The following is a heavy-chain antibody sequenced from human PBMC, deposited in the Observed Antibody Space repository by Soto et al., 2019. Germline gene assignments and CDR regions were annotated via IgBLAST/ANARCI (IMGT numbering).Heavy chain of an antibody. D-gene: IGHD1-26*01. Sequence: SETLSLTCTVSGDSISSGSYWGWIRQPPGEGPEWIASIYHGGTTFYNPSLKSRISISVDTSKNQFSLRLTSVTAADTATYYCARVHVMGGAGSTFDYWGRGTLVTVSS. CDR2: IYHGGTT. CDR1: GDSISSGSY. V-gene: IGHV4-38-2*02. CDR3: ARVHVMGGAGSTFDY. J-gene: IGHJ4*03.